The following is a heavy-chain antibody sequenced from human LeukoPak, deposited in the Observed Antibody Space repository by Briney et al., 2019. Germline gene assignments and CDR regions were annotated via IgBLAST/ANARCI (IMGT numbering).Heavy chain of an antibody. CDR3: ATGTYYDFWSGPWPFDP. J-gene: IGHJ5*02. D-gene: IGHD3-3*01. CDR2: INSDGSSR. CDR1: GFTFSSYW. Sequence: GGSLRLSCAASGFTFSSYWMHWVRQAPGKGLVWVSCINSDGSSRRYADSVKGRFTISRDNAKNTLYLQMKSLRDEDTAVYYCATGTYYDFWSGPWPFDPWGQGTLVTVSS. V-gene: IGHV3-74*01.